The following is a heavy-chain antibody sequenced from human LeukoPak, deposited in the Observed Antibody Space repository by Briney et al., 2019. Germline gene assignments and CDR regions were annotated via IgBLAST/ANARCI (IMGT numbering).Heavy chain of an antibody. J-gene: IGHJ3*02. Sequence: PGGSLRLSCAASGFTFSSYWMSWVRQAPGKGLEWVATIKQDGSQKEYVDSVKGRFTISRDNAKNSLYLQMSSLRAEDTAVYYCARDPTVTNFHDAFDIWGQGTMVTVSS. CDR2: IKQDGSQK. CDR3: ARDPTVTNFHDAFDI. V-gene: IGHV3-7*05. CDR1: GFTFSSYW. D-gene: IGHD4-17*01.